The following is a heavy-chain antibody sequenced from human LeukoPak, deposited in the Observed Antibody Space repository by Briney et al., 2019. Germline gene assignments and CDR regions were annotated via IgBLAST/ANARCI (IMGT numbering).Heavy chain of an antibody. Sequence: GGSLRLSCAASGFIFSNYAMNWVRQAPGKGLEWISYISGRSSSTYYSDSVKGRFTISRDNAERSLFLHMNSLTAEDTAVYYCVTSSSYGDAYYYYMDVWGKGTTVTVAS. CDR1: GFIFSNYA. CDR3: VTSSSYGDAYYYYMDV. V-gene: IGHV3-48*01. J-gene: IGHJ6*03. D-gene: IGHD4-17*01. CDR2: ISGRSSST.